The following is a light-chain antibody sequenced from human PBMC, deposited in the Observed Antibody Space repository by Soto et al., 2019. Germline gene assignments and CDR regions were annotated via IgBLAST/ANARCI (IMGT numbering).Light chain of an antibody. CDR1: SSDVGAYNY. V-gene: IGLV2-14*01. Sequence: QSALTQPASVSGSPGQSVAISCTGTSSDVGAYNYISRYQQHPGKAPKLLLSEVSNRPSGVSDRFSGSKSGNTASLTISGLQAEDEADYYCSSYTSSSSHVFGTGTKVTVL. J-gene: IGLJ1*01. CDR3: SSYTSSSSHV. CDR2: EVS.